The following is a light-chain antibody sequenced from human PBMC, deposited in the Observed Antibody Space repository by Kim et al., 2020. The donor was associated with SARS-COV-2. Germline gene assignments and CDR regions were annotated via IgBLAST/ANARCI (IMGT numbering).Light chain of an antibody. Sequence: LSPGERATLACRASQSVSSSYLAWYQQKPGQAPRLLIYGASSRATGIPDRFSCSGSGTDFTLTISRLEPEDFAVYYWQQYGSSPKTFGQGTKLEI. CDR3: QQYGSSPKT. V-gene: IGKV3-20*01. CDR2: GAS. CDR1: QSVSSSY. J-gene: IGKJ2*01.